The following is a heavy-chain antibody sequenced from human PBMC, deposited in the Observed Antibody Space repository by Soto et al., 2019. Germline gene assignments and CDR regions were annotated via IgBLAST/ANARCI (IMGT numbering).Heavy chain of an antibody. J-gene: IGHJ6*02. CDR1: GDSISSSTYY. D-gene: IGHD2-2*01. Sequence: PSETLSLTCTVSGDSISSSTYYWGWIRQPPGKGLEWIGTVFYTGSTFYNPSLKSRVTISVDTSKNQFSLKLSSVTAADTAVFYCARLDCSGTSCYLDVWGQGTTVTVSS. V-gene: IGHV4-39*01. CDR3: ARLDCSGTSCYLDV. CDR2: VFYTGST.